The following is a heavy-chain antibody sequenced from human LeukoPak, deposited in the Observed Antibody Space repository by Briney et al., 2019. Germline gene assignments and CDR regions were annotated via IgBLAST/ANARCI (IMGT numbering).Heavy chain of an antibody. D-gene: IGHD1-26*01. CDR1: GGSISSSSYY. CDR3: ARDDVGATTGDFDI. CDR2: IYYSGST. J-gene: IGHJ3*02. V-gene: IGHV4-39*07. Sequence: SETLSLTCTVSGGSISSSSYYWGWIRQPPGKGLEWIGSIYYSGSTYYNPPLKSRVTISVDTSKNQFSLKLSSVTAADTAVYYCARDDVGATTGDFDIWGQGTMVTVSS.